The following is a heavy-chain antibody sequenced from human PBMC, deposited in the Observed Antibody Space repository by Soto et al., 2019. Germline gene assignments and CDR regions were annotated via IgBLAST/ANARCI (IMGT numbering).Heavy chain of an antibody. D-gene: IGHD1-26*01. Sequence: GASVKVSCKASGYTLTSYDINWVRQATGQGLEWMGWMNPNSGNTGYAQKFQGRVTMTRNTSISTAYMELSSLRSEDTAVYYCARFPTMGGDDNFDYWGQGTLVTVPQ. CDR1: GYTLTSYD. CDR2: MNPNSGNT. V-gene: IGHV1-8*01. J-gene: IGHJ4*02. CDR3: ARFPTMGGDDNFDY.